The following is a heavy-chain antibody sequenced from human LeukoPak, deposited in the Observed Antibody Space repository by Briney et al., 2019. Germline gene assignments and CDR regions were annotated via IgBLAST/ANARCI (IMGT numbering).Heavy chain of an antibody. V-gene: IGHV3-53*01. Sequence: GGSLRLACAASEFTVSRNYMSWVRQAPGRGLEWASVISSGGNTYYTDSVKGRFTISRDNSKNTLYLQMSSLRVEDTAVYYCARNDRGAFDIWGQGTMVTVSS. J-gene: IGHJ3*02. CDR3: ARNDRGAFDI. CDR1: EFTVSRNY. D-gene: IGHD3-10*02. CDR2: ISSGGNT.